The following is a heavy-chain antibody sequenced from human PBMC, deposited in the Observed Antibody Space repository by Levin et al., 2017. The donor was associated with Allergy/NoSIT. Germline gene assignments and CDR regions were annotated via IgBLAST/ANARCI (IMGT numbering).Heavy chain of an antibody. D-gene: IGHD3/OR15-3a*01. J-gene: IGHJ6*02. V-gene: IGHV1-24*01. CDR2: FDPEDGET. Sequence: ASVKVSCKVSGYTLTELSMHWVRQAPGKGLEWMGGFDPEDGETIYAQKFQGRVTMTEDTSTDTAYMELSSLRSEDTAVYYCATAPPRGIFGPETYYYYYGMDVWGQGTTVTVSS. CDR1: GYTLTELS. CDR3: ATAPPRGIFGPETYYYYYGMDV.